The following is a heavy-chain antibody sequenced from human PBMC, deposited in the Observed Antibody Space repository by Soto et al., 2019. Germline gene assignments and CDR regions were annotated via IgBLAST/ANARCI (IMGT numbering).Heavy chain of an antibody. V-gene: IGHV4-30-4*01. Sequence: SETLSLTCTVSGGSISSGDYYWSWIRQPPGKGLEWIGYIYYSGSTYYNPSLKSRVTISVDTSKNQFSLKLSSVTAADTAVYYCARAGPIMITFGGVIVNRYFDLWGRGTLVTVS. D-gene: IGHD3-16*02. CDR2: IYYSGST. CDR3: ARAGPIMITFGGVIVNRYFDL. CDR1: GGSISSGDYY. J-gene: IGHJ2*01.